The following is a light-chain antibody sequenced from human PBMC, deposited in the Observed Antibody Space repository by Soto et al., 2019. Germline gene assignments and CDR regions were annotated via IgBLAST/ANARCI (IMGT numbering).Light chain of an antibody. CDR1: NIGGKS. CDR3: QVWDSSSNHFV. V-gene: IGLV3-21*04. CDR2: YDF. Sequence: SYELTQPPSVSVAPGKTAMITCGGNNIGGKSVHWYQQKPGQAPVLVIYYDFNRPSGIPERFAGSSSGNTATLTISMVEAGDEADYYCQVWDSSSNHFVFGFGTKVTVL. J-gene: IGLJ1*01.